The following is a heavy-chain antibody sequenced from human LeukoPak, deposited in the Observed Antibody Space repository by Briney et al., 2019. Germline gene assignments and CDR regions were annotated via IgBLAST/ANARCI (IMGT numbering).Heavy chain of an antibody. D-gene: IGHD1-26*01. Sequence: SEPLSLTCTVSGGSISSDYWSWIRQPPGKGLEWIGYIYYIGSNNYNPSLKSRITISVDTSKSHFSLKLSSVTAADTAVYYCVRVVGATGSSDYWGQGTLVTLSS. CDR1: GGSISSDY. CDR2: IYYIGSN. J-gene: IGHJ4*02. CDR3: VRVVGATGSSDY. V-gene: IGHV4-59*01.